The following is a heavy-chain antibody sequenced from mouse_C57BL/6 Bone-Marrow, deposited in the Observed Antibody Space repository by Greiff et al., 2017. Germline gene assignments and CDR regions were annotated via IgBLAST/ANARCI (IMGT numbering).Heavy chain of an antibody. CDR3: AIYYGSSYWYFDV. D-gene: IGHD1-1*01. CDR2: ISSGSSTI. J-gene: IGHJ1*03. CDR1: GFTFSDYG. Sequence: EVQVVESGGGLVKPGGSLKLSCAASGFTFSDYGMHWVRQAPEKGLEWVAYISSGSSTIYYADTVKGRFTISRDNAKNTLFLQMTSLRSEDTAMYYCAIYYGSSYWYFDVWGTGTTVTVSS. V-gene: IGHV5-17*01.